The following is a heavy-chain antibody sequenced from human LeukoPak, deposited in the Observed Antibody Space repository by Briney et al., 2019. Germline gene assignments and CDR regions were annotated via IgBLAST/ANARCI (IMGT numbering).Heavy chain of an antibody. V-gene: IGHV4-4*08. CDR1: GDFASSYY. J-gene: IGHJ4*02. CDR2: VYASGNT. D-gene: IGHD6-19*01. Sequence: PSETLSLTCTVSGDFASSYYWSWIRQSPGKGLEWIGYVYASGNTNYNPSLKSRVSMSIDTSKSQFSLKMRSVTAADTAVYYCVSSEFDYWGQGTLVTVSS. CDR3: VSSEFDY.